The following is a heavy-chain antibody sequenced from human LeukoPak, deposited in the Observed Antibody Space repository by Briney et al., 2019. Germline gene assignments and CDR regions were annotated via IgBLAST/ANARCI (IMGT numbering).Heavy chain of an antibody. V-gene: IGHV4-34*01. D-gene: IGHD3-10*01. CDR1: GGSFSGYY. CDR2: INHSGST. J-gene: IGHJ4*02. CDR3: ARRRRYGSGSYPDY. Sequence: SETLSLTCAVYGGSFSGYYWSWIRQPPGKGLEWIGEINHSGSTNYNPSLKSRVTISVDTSKNQFSLKLSSVTAADTAVYYCARRRRYGSGSYPDYWGQGTLVTVSS.